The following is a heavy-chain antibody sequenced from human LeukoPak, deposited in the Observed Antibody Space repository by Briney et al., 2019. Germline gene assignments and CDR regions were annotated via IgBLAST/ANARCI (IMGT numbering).Heavy chain of an antibody. D-gene: IGHD2-2*01. CDR1: GGTLSSYA. CDR2: IIPIFGTA. Sequence: ASVKDSCKASGGTLSSYAISWVRQAPGQGLEWMGGIIPIFGTANYAQKFQGRVTITTDESTSTAYMELSSLRSEDTAVYYCARHGGYASPPKFWGQGTLVTVSS. J-gene: IGHJ4*02. V-gene: IGHV1-69*05. CDR3: ARHGGYASPPKF.